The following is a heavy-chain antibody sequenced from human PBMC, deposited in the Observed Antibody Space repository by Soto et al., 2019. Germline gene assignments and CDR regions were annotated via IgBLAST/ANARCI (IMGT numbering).Heavy chain of an antibody. CDR2: ISGSGGST. Sequence: GGSLRLSCAASGFTFSSYAMSWVRQAPGKGLEWVSAISGSGGSTYYADSVKGRFTISRDNSKNTLYLQMNSLRAEDTAVYYCVKGGITMIVVVITSFDYWGQGTLVTVSS. D-gene: IGHD3-22*01. V-gene: IGHV3-23*01. CDR3: VKGGITMIVVVITSFDY. J-gene: IGHJ4*02. CDR1: GFTFSSYA.